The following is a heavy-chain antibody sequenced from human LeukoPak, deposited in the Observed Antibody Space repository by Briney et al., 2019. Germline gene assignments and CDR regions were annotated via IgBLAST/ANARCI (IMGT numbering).Heavy chain of an antibody. V-gene: IGHV3-7*01. CDR2: IKQDGSEK. D-gene: IGHD3-22*01. CDR1: GFTFSSYW. J-gene: IGHJ4*02. Sequence: GSLRLSCAASGFTFSSYWMSWVRQAPGKGLEWVANIKQDGSEKYYVDSVKGRFTISRDNAKNSLYLQMNSLRAEDTAVYYCARGRYYYDSSGYYGLYYFDYWGQGTLVTVSS. CDR3: ARGRYYYDSSGYYGLYYFDY.